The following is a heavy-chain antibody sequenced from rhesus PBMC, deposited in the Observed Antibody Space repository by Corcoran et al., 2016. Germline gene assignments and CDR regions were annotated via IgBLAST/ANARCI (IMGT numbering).Heavy chain of an antibody. V-gene: IGHV4-122*02. CDR1: GYSISSGYG. Sequence: QLQLQESGPGLVKPSETLSLTCAVSGYSISSGYGWSWIRQPPGKGLEWIGYISYSVSTSYSPSRKRRVNISRDTSKNQFSLKLSSVTAADTGVYYCAREGSYPDYWGQGVLVTVSS. CDR3: AREGSYPDY. D-gene: IGHD1-44*02. J-gene: IGHJ4*01. CDR2: ISYSVST.